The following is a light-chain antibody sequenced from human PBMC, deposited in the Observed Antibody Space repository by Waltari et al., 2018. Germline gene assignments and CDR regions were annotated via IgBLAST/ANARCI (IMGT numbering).Light chain of an antibody. CDR2: GTS. J-gene: IGKJ5*01. V-gene: IGKV3-20*01. Sequence: VLTQSPGPLSLPPGERATLSCRPSPRLSSNYLAWYQQKPGQAPRLLIYGTSNRATGTPDRFSGSGSGTDFTLTISRLEPEDFARYYCQQYEWAPDTFGQGTRLEIK. CDR3: QQYEWAPDT. CDR1: PRLSSNY.